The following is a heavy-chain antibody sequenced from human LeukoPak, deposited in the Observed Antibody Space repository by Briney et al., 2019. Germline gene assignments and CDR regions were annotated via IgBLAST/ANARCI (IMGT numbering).Heavy chain of an antibody. J-gene: IGHJ3*01. Sequence: GGSLRLSCVASGFTFSRYAMSWVRQPPGKGLEWVSVISTTGGSTHDAGSVKGRFTISRDNSKNTLSLQMNSLRAEDTAVYYCAKATSDSAFDTLDTWGQGTMVTVSS. D-gene: IGHD2-15*01. CDR1: GFTFSRYA. CDR3: AKATSDSAFDTLDT. CDR2: ISTTGGST. V-gene: IGHV3-23*01.